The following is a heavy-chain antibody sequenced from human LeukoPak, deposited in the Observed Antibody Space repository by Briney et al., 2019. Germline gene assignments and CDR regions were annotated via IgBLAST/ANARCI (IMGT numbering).Heavy chain of an antibody. CDR3: AKVAVGDSSLVDY. D-gene: IGHD6-13*01. CDR1: GFTVSSNY. CDR2: IYSAGSI. V-gene: IGHV3-66*01. Sequence: GGSLRLSCAASGFTVSSNYMNWVRQAPGKGLEWVSVIYSAGSIYYADSVKGRFTISRDNSKNTLYLQMNSLRAEDTAVYYCAKVAVGDSSLVDYWGQGTLVTVSS. J-gene: IGHJ4*02.